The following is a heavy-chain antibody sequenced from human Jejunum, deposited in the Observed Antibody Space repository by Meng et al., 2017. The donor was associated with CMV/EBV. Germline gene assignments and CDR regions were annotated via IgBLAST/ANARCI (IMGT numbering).Heavy chain of an antibody. D-gene: IGHD5-18*01. CDR3: AREQGFTYGAYFDC. CDR2: IKRDGSEK. CDR1: GFTFGIYW. J-gene: IGHJ4*02. V-gene: IGHV3-7*01. Sequence: GFTFGIYWMGWVRQAPGKGLEWVANIKRDGSEKSYVDSVKGRFTISRDNAENLLYLQLNSLRDDDTAVYFCAREQGFTYGAYFDCWGPGTLVTVSS.